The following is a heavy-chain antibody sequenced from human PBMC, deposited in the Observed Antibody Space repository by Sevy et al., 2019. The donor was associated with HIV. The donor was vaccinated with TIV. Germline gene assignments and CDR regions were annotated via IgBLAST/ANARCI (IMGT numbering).Heavy chain of an antibody. D-gene: IGHD5-18*01. Sequence: SETLSLTCTVSGGSISSSSYYWGWIRQPPGKGLEWIGSIYYSGSTYYNPSLKSRVTISVDTSKNQFSLKLSSVTAADTAVYYCARRLVDTAMVLRAFDIWGQGTMVTVSS. J-gene: IGHJ3*02. CDR3: ARRLVDTAMVLRAFDI. CDR2: IYYSGST. V-gene: IGHV4-39*01. CDR1: GGSISSSSYY.